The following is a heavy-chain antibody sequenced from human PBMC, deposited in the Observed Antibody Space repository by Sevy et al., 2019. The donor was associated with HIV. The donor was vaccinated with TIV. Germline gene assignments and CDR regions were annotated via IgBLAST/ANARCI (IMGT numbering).Heavy chain of an antibody. D-gene: IGHD2-8*01. V-gene: IGHV3-23*01. J-gene: IGHJ4*02. CDR1: GFTFSKYS. CDR3: AREGCTKPHDY. CDR2: LSFGCGEI. Sequence: GRSLRLSCAASGFTFSKYSMSWVRQPPGKGLEWVSTLSFGCGEISYADSVKGRFTISRDNSKSSVYLQMNNLRPEDTAVYYCAREGCTKPHDYWGQGTLVTVSS.